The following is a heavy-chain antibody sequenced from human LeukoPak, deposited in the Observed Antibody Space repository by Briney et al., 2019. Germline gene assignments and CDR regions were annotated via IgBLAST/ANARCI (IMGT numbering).Heavy chain of an antibody. D-gene: IGHD3-3*01. V-gene: IGHV3-33*01. CDR1: GFTSRNHG. CDR2: IWYDGSNQ. CDR3: VRDRSARFFDF. Sequence: GSLRLSCAASGFTSRNHGMYWVRQAPGKGLEWVAIIWYDGSNQYYGDSVKGRFTISRDNSKNMLYLQMNSLRAEDTALYFCVRDRSARFFDFWGRGTLVTVSS. J-gene: IGHJ2*01.